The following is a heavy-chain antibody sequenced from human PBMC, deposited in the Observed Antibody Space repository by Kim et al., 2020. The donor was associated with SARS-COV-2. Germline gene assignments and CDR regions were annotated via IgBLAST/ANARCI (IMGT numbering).Heavy chain of an antibody. V-gene: IGHV1-69*01. Sequence: YAQKFQGRVTITADESTSTAYMELSSLRSEDTAVYYCARDYYDSSGYLGNWGQGTLVTVSS. CDR3: ARDYYDSSGYLGN. D-gene: IGHD3-22*01. J-gene: IGHJ4*02.